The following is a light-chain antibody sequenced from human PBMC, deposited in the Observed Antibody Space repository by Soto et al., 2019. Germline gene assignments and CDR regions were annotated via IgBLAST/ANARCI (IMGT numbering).Light chain of an antibody. Sequence: QSVLTQPPSASGTPGQRGTISCSGSSSNIGNYYVYWYQQLPGTAPKLLIYRNNQRPSGVPDRFSGSKSGSSASLAISGLRSEDEADYYCAAWDDSLSGVVCGGGTKVTVL. V-gene: IGLV1-47*01. J-gene: IGLJ2*01. CDR1: SSNIGNYY. CDR3: AAWDDSLSGVV. CDR2: RNN.